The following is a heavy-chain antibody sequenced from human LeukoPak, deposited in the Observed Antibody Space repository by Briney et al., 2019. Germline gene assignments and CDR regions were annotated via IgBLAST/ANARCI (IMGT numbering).Heavy chain of an antibody. CDR1: GFTFSSYA. J-gene: IGHJ3*02. V-gene: IGHV3-23*01. Sequence: PGGSLRLSCAASGFTFSSYAMSWVRQAPGKGLEWVSVISGGGGSTYDADSVKGRFTISRDNSKNTLYLQMNSLRAEDTAVYYCAVYDSSGYYYGAFDIWGQGTMVTVSS. D-gene: IGHD3-22*01. CDR3: AVYDSSGYYYGAFDI. CDR2: ISGGGGST.